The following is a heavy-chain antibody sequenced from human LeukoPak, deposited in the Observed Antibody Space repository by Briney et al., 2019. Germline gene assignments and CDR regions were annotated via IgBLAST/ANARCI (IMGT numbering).Heavy chain of an antibody. V-gene: IGHV1-2*02. J-gene: IGHJ4*02. CDR3: ASEAYCSGGRCSVQRVAS. Sequence: ASEKVSCKPSVYTFPAYYMQWVRQPPGQELAWMGWIDSTNCDTKHAQKFQGRVNITRNTSLGIAYMELGSLIPHGPGVYYCASEAYCSGGRCSVQRVASWGQGTPVPVSS. CDR2: IDSTNCDT. D-gene: IGHD2-15*01. CDR1: VYTFPAYY.